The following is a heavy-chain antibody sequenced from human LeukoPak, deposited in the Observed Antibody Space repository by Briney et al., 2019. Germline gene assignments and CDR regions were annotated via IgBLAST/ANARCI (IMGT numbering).Heavy chain of an antibody. J-gene: IGHJ4*02. Sequence: GGSLRLSCAASGFTFSSYSMNWVRQAPGKGLEWVSSISSSSSCIYYADSVKGRFTISRDNAKNSLYLQMNSLRAEDTAVYYCARVRGNYYGSGIPYYFDYWGQGTLVTVSS. V-gene: IGHV3-21*01. CDR2: ISSSSSCI. CDR3: ARVRGNYYGSGIPYYFDY. CDR1: GFTFSSYS. D-gene: IGHD3-10*01.